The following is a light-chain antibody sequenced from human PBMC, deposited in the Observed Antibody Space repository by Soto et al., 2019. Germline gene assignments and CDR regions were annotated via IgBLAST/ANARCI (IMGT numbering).Light chain of an antibody. CDR3: QQRSNWPLT. V-gene: IGKV3-11*01. CDR1: QSVSSY. J-gene: IGKJ4*01. Sequence: EIVLTQSPATLSLSPGERATLSCRASQSVSSYLAWYQQKPGQAPRLLIYDASNRATGIPARFSGSGSGTDFTLTISSLVAEDSAVYYCQQRSNWPLTFGGGTKVEIK. CDR2: DAS.